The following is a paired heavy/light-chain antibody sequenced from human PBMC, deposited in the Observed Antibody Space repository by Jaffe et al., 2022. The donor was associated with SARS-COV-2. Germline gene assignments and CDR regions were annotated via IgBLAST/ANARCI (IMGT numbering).Light chain of an antibody. CDR1: PGINDY. CDR2: NAY. J-gene: IGKJ4*01. Sequence: DIQMTQSPSSLSASVGDRVTITCRASPGINDYLAWYQHKPGKAPKLLIYNAYTLQSGVPSRFSGSGSWTEFTLTIDSLQPEDVATYYCQEYDSAPPVTFGGGTKVDIK. V-gene: IGKV1-27*01. CDR3: QEYDSAPPVT.
Heavy chain of an antibody. CDR2: ISGDGSTT. D-gene: IGHD2-2*02. Sequence: EMQLVESGGGAVRPGGSLRLSCVGSGFAFDDFVMHWVRQTPGKGLQWVSLISGDGSTTYYADSVKGRFTVSRDNSRNSLFLQMRSLTTEDTALYYCAKSVMYTYGFDASDLWGQGTMVTVSS. J-gene: IGHJ3*01. V-gene: IGHV3-43*02. CDR3: AKSVMYTYGFDASDL. CDR1: GFAFDDFV.